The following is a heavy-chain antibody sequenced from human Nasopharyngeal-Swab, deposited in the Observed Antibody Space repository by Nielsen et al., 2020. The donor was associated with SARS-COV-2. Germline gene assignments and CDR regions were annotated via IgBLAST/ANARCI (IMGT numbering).Heavy chain of an antibody. D-gene: IGHD2-2*01. V-gene: IGHV3-23*01. CDR1: GFTFRSYA. CDR3: AKDYCSSTSCYPAFDI. J-gene: IGHJ3*02. CDR2: ISASDYTI. Sequence: GGSLRLSCAASGFTFRSYAISWVRQAPGKGLEWVSVISASDYTIYYADSVKGRFTISRDNSKNTVNLQMNSLRAEDTAIYYCAKDYCSSTSCYPAFDIWGQGTMVTVSS.